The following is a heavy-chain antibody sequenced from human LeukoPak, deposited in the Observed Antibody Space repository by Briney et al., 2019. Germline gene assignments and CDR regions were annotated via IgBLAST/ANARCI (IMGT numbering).Heavy chain of an antibody. D-gene: IGHD2-2*01. Sequence: GGCLRLSCAASGFTFSSYWMSWVRQAPGKGLEWVANIKQDGSEKYYVDSVKGRFTISRDNAKNSPYLQMNSLRAEDTAVYYCARDDCSSISCYHNWFDPWGQGTLVTVSS. CDR1: GFTFSSYW. CDR3: ARDDCSSISCYHNWFDP. J-gene: IGHJ5*02. V-gene: IGHV3-7*01. CDR2: IKQDGSEK.